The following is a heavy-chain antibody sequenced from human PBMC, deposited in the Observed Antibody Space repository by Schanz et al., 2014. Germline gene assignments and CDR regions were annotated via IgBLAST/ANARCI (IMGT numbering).Heavy chain of an antibody. J-gene: IGHJ4*02. CDR2: IKSDGSST. V-gene: IGHV3-74*01. CDR3: ARDRRNADLDY. CDR1: GFTFSSHW. Sequence: EVQLVESGGGVVQPGRSLRLSCAASGFTFSSHWMHWVRQDPGKGLVWVSRIKSDGSSTSYADSVKGRFTISRDNAKNTLYLEMNSLRAEDTALYYCARDRRNADLDYWGQGTLVTVSS. D-gene: IGHD1-1*01.